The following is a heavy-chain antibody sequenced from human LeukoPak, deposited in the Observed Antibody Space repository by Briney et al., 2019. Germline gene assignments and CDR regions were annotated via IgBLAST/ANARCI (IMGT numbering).Heavy chain of an antibody. J-gene: IGHJ3*01. CDR1: GYTFGAHY. Sequence: GASVKVSCKASGYTFGAHYIHWLRQAPGQGPAYMGWINPTAGDTTFAEKLKGRVTLTRDTSSTTVYMEVTRLTFADTAVYYCARGMYSSSESFDVWGQGTMVVVSS. CDR2: INPTAGDT. CDR3: ARGMYSSSESFDV. V-gene: IGHV1-2*02. D-gene: IGHD3-22*01.